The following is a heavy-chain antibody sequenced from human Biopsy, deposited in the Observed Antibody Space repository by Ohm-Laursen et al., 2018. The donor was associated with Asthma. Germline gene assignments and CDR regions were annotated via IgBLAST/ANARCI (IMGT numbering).Heavy chain of an antibody. CDR2: HDHEEGGT. J-gene: IGHJ4*02. CDR3: ASDFPKDYVRYNFQF. D-gene: IGHD4-17*01. V-gene: IGHV1-24*01. Sequence: SVKASCKISGYSLTVLSMHWVRQAPGQGLEWLGGHDHEEGGTVNARRFQGRVTMTEDTSTDTAYMELSSLSSDDTAVYYCASDFPKDYVRYNFQFWGQGTLVTVSS. CDR1: GYSLTVLS.